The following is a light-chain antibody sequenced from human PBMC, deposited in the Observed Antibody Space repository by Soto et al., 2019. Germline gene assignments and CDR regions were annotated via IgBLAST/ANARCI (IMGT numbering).Light chain of an antibody. CDR2: AAS. CDR3: QQYGDSSWT. J-gene: IGKJ1*01. Sequence: EILLTPSRSTLSLTSVGKATLSCRASQSVSSYLAWYQQKPGQPPWLLIFAASSRATGIPDNFSGSGSGTDFTLTISRLEPEDSAVYYCQQYGDSSWTFGQGTKVDIK. CDR1: QSVSSY. V-gene: IGKV3-20*01.